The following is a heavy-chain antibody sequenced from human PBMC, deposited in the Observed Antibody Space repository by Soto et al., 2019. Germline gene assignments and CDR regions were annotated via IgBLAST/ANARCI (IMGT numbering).Heavy chain of an antibody. Sequence: GGSLRLSCAASGFTFSSYGMHWVRQAPGKGLEWVAVISYDGSNKYYADSVKGRFTISRDKSKNTLFLQMNSLRAEDTAVYYCAREYSSSWYAFDIWGQGTMVTVSS. J-gene: IGHJ3*02. V-gene: IGHV3-30*03. D-gene: IGHD6-13*01. CDR1: GFTFSSYG. CDR2: ISYDGSNK. CDR3: AREYSSSWYAFDI.